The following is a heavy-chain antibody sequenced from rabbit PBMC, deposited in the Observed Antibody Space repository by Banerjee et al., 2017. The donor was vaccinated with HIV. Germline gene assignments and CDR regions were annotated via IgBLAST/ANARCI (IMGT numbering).Heavy chain of an antibody. J-gene: IGHJ4*01. V-gene: IGHV1S40*01. Sequence: QSLEESGGDLVKPGASLTLTCTASGFSFSSNAMCWVRQAPGKGLEWIACIYVGSSGSTYYASWAKGRFTISKTSSTTVTLQMTSLTAADTATYFCARASSGAFNLWGQGTLVTVS. CDR1: GFSFSSNA. CDR2: IYVGSSGST. D-gene: IGHD1-1*01. CDR3: ARASSGAFNL.